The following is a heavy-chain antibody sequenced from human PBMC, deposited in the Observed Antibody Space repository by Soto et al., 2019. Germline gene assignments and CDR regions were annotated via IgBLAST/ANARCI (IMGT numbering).Heavy chain of an antibody. J-gene: IGHJ5*02. CDR3: ATKWGIYGDYDWLDP. CDR1: GGSISSSNYY. V-gene: IGHV4-39*01. CDR2: VFSSGTT. D-gene: IGHD4-17*01. Sequence: QLQLQESGPGLVKPSETLSLTCTVSGGSISSSNYYWGWIRQPPGKGLEWIGSVFSSGTTYYNPSLKSRVAISVDTSRNQFSLNLSSVTAADTAVYYCATKWGIYGDYDWLDPWGQGTPVTVSS.